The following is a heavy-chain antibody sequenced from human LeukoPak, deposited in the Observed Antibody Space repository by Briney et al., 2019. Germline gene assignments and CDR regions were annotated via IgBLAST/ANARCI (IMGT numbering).Heavy chain of an antibody. CDR2: FNPRDGET. Sequence: GASVRVSCKVSGFSLTELSMHWARQAPGKGPEWMGGFNPRDGETYFAQNFQGRVTLTEDTSTDTSSMELRSLKSDDTAVYYCATSDRQFCSPTSCYMPFDYWGQGTLVIVSS. CDR1: GFSLTELS. D-gene: IGHD2-2*02. J-gene: IGHJ4*02. V-gene: IGHV1-24*01. CDR3: ATSDRQFCSPTSCYMPFDY.